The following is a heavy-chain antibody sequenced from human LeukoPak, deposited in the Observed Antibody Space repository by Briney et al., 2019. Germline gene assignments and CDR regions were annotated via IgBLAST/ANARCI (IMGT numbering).Heavy chain of an antibody. CDR1: GFTFSGYS. CDR2: ISSSGSTI. J-gene: IGHJ6*02. CDR3: ARFYYGSGSYSLVYYGMDV. V-gene: IGHV3-11*01. D-gene: IGHD3-10*01. Sequence: GGSLRLSCAASGFTFSGYSMSWVRQAPGKGLEWVSYISSSGSTIYYADSVKGRFTISRDNAKNSLYLQMNSLRAEDTAVYYCARFYYGSGSYSLVYYGMDVWGQGTTVTVSS.